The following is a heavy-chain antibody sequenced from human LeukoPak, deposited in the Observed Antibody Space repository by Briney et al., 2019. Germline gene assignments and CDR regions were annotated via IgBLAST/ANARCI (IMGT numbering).Heavy chain of an antibody. Sequence: SETLSLTCTVSGGSISSSSYYWGWIRQPPGKGLEWIGSIYYSGSTYYNPSLKSRVTISVDTSKNQLSLKLSSVTAADTAVYYCARCRLAAAGYWGQGTLVTVSS. J-gene: IGHJ4*02. CDR1: GGSISSSSYY. V-gene: IGHV4-39*01. D-gene: IGHD6-13*01. CDR2: IYYSGST. CDR3: ARCRLAAAGY.